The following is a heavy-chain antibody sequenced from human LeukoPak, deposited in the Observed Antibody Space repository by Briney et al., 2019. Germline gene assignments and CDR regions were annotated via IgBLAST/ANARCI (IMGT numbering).Heavy chain of an antibody. CDR1: GFTFSRYA. CDR2: ISNDGSNT. CDR3: AKTGDLRNYGDPEYIDH. V-gene: IGHV3-30*04. D-gene: IGHD4-17*01. Sequence: GSLRLSCGASGFTFSRYAMHWVRQAPGKGLEWVALISNDGSNTYYADSVKGRFSISRDNSKDTLYLQMDSLRAEDTALFYCAKTGDLRNYGDPEYIDHWGQGTLVTVSS. J-gene: IGHJ4*02.